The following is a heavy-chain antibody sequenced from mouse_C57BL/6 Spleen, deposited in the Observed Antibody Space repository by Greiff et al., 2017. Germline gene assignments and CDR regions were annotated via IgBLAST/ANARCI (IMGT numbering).Heavy chain of an antibody. CDR1: GYTFTSYW. D-gene: IGHD4-1*02. V-gene: IGHV1-50*01. CDR3: ARSQLGGGDWFAY. CDR2: IDPSDSYT. Sequence: QVHVKQSGAELVKPGASVKLSCKASGYTFTSYWMQWVKQRPGQGLEWIGEIDPSDSYTNYNQKFKGKATLTVDTSSSTAYMQLSSLTSEDSAVYYCARSQLGGGDWFAYWGQGTLVTVSA. J-gene: IGHJ3*01.